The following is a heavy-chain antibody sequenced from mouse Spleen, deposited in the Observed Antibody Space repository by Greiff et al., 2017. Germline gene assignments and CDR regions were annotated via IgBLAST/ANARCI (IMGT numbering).Heavy chain of an antibody. D-gene: IGHD2-1*01. J-gene: IGHJ2*01. CDR2: IYWDDDK. V-gene: IGHV8-12*01. CDR3: ARDYDGSYFDY. Sequence: QVTLKVCGPGILQSSQTLSLTCSFSGFSLSTSGMGVSWIRQPSGKGLEWLAHIYWDDDKRYNPSLKSRLTISKDTSRNQVFLKITSVDTADTATYYCARDYDGSYFDYWGQGTTLTVSS. CDR1: GFSLSTSGMG.